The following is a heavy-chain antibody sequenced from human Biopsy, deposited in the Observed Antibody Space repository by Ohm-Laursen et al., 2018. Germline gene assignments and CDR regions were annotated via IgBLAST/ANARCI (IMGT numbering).Heavy chain of an antibody. V-gene: IGHV1-69*06. Sequence: SSVKVSCKAPGGTFSNYGVNWVRQAPGQGLEWLGGNIPILGTGDYAQKFQDRVTVAADTSTSTATMELRSLRSDDTAVYYCATKLTGYFHHWGQGTLVIVSS. J-gene: IGHJ1*01. CDR2: NIPILGTG. CDR1: GGTFSNYG. CDR3: ATKLTGYFHH. D-gene: IGHD3-9*01.